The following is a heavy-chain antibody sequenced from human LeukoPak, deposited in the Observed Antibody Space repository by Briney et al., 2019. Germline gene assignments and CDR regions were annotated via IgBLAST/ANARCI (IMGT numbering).Heavy chain of an antibody. D-gene: IGHD3-22*01. V-gene: IGHV4-59*08. CDR2: IYYSGRT. CDR1: GGSITSHY. Sequence: SEPLSPTGTVLGGSITSHYWSWIRQAPGKGLSWIGFIYYSGRTKYNPSLQSRVTISLDTSEKKFSLKVTSVTAADTAVYYCTRLLDNDSSGDPDTFDMWGQGTVVTVSS. CDR3: TRLLDNDSSGDPDTFDM. J-gene: IGHJ3*02.